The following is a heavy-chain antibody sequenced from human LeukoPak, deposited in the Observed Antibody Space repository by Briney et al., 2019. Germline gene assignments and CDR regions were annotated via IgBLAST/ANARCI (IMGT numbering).Heavy chain of an antibody. CDR3: ARDLPFTMIVVVIGGHDAFDI. Sequence: PGGSLRLSCAASGFTFSSYGMHWVRQAPGKGLEWVAVISYDGSNKYYADSVKGRFTISRDNSKNTLYLQMNSLRAEDTAVYYCARDLPFTMIVVVIGGHDAFDIWGQGTMVTVSS. J-gene: IGHJ3*02. V-gene: IGHV3-30*19. CDR2: ISYDGSNK. D-gene: IGHD3-22*01. CDR1: GFTFSSYG.